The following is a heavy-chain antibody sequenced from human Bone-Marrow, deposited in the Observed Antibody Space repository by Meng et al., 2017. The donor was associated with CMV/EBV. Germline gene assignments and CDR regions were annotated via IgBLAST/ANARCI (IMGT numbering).Heavy chain of an antibody. Sequence: GESLKISCAASGFTFSSYGMHWVRQAPGKGLEWVAVIWYDGSNKYYADSVKGRFTISRDNSKNTLYLQMNSLRAEDTAVYYCARARYCSGGSCYHYWGQGTLVTVSS. D-gene: IGHD2-15*01. CDR1: GFTFSSYG. CDR2: IWYDGSNK. J-gene: IGHJ4*02. V-gene: IGHV3-33*01. CDR3: ARARYCSGGSCYHY.